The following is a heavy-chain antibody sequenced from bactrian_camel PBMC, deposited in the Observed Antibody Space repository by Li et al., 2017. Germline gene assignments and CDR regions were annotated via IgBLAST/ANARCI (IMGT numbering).Heavy chain of an antibody. D-gene: IGHD1*01. V-gene: IGHV3S53*01. J-gene: IGHJ6*01. CDR1: GNIIPSTC. CDR2: IRVSGDDM. Sequence: QLVESGGGSVQAEGSLRLSCAASGNIIPSTCMAWFRQAPGKKRKGVAYIRVSGDDMDYDDSVAGRFTISIENARNMVYLQMDSLKPEDTAMYYCAGDKAGAPVTCAGGHCCRFGVWGQGTQVTVS. CDR3: AGDKAGAPVTCAGGHCCRFGV.